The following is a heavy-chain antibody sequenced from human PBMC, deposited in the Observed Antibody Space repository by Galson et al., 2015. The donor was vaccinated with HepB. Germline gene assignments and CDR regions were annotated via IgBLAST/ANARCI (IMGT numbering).Heavy chain of an antibody. CDR2: INPSGGST. CDR3: ARASLARYYYDSSGLLLTGPFDY. D-gene: IGHD3-22*01. Sequence: SVKVSCKASGYTFTSYYMHWVRQAPGQGLEWMGIINPSGGSTSYAQKFQGRVTMTRDTSTSTVYMELSSLRSEDTAVYYCARASLARYYYDSSGLLLTGPFDYWGQGTLVTVSS. V-gene: IGHV1-46*01. J-gene: IGHJ4*02. CDR1: GYTFTSYY.